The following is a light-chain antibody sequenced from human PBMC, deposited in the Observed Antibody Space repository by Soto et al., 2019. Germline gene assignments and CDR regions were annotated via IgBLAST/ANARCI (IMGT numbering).Light chain of an antibody. CDR1: QDISNS. V-gene: IGKV1-16*02. Sequence: DIQMTQSPSSLSAYVGDRVTITCRASQDISNSLAWFQQIPGKPPKSLIYAASSLQSGVPSKFSGSGSGTHFTLTISSLQPEDFATYYCQQYKNYPLTFGQGTKVEIK. CDR3: QQYKNYPLT. CDR2: AAS. J-gene: IGKJ1*01.